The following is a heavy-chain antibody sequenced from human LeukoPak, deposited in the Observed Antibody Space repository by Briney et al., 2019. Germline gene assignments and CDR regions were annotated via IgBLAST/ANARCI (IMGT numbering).Heavy chain of an antibody. CDR1: GFTFSSYG. Sequence: GGSLRLSCAASGFTFSSYGMHWVRQAPGKGLEWVVFIRYDGSNKYYADSVKGRFTISRDNSKNTLYLQMNSLRAEDTAVYYCAKDMGQLETGDFDYWGQGTLVTVSS. CDR2: IRYDGSNK. J-gene: IGHJ4*02. CDR3: AKDMGQLETGDFDY. V-gene: IGHV3-30*02. D-gene: IGHD6-6*01.